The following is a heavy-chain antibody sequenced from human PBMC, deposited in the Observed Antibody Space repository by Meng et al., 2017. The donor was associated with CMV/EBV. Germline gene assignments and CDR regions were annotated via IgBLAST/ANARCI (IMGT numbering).Heavy chain of an antibody. CDR2: IYYSGST. Sequence: SETLSLTCTVSGGSISSGGYYWSWIRQHPGKGLEWIGYIYYSGSTYYNPSLKSRVTISVDTSKNQFSLKLSSVTAADTAVYYCAREVGSRGWFGPWGQGTLVTVSS. J-gene: IGHJ5*02. V-gene: IGHV4-31*03. D-gene: IGHD6-13*01. CDR3: AREVGSRGWFGP. CDR1: GGSISSGGYY.